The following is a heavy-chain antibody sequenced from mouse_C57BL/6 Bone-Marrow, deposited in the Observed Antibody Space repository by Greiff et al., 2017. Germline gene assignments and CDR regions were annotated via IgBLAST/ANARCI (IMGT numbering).Heavy chain of an antibody. CDR2: IWGVGST. D-gene: IGHD3-2*02. V-gene: IGHV2-6*01. J-gene: IGHJ3*01. CDR1: GFSLTSYG. CDR3: ARLDSSGTGFAY. Sequence: VQLVASGPGLVAPSQSLSITCTVSGFSLTSYGVDWVRQSPGKGLEWLGVIWGVGSTNYNSALKSRLSISKDNSKSQVFLKMNSLQTDDTAMYYCARLDSSGTGFAYWGQGTLVTVSA.